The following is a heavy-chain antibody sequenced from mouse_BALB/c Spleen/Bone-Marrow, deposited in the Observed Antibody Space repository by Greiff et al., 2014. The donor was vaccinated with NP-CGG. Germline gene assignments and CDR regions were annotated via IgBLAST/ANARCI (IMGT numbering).Heavy chain of an antibody. V-gene: IGHV1S81*02. CDR1: GFTFTSYW. D-gene: IGHD2-1*01. J-gene: IGHJ4*01. CDR2: INPSNGRT. Sequence: LVESGDELVKPGASVKLSCMASGFTFTSYWIHWVKQRPGQGPEWIGEINPSNGRTNYNEKFKSKATLTEDKSSSTAYMQLSSLTSEDSAVYYCARDGNYRYAMDYWGQGTSVPVSS. CDR3: ARDGNYRYAMDY.